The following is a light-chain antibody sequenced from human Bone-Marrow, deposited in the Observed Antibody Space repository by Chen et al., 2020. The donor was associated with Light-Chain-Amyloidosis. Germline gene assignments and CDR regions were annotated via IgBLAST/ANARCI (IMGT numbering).Light chain of an antibody. V-gene: IGLV2-14*03. J-gene: IGLJ2*01. CDR3: SSYTSSSTLV. CDR1: SSDVGGYNY. CDR2: DVS. Sequence: QSALTQPASVSGSTGQSITIPCPGTSSDVGGYNYVSWYQQHPGKAPKLMIYDVSNRPSGVSNRFSGSKSGNTASLTISGLQAEDEADYYCSSYTSSSTLVFGGGTKLTVL.